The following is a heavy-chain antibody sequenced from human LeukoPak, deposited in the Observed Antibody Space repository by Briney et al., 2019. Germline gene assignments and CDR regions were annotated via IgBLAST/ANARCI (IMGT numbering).Heavy chain of an antibody. CDR3: ARGVAVAGAYYYMDV. D-gene: IGHD6-19*01. J-gene: IGHJ6*03. V-gene: IGHV3-21*01. Sequence: PGGSLRLSCAASGFTISSYSMNWVRQAPGKGLEWVSSISSSSSYIYYADSVKGRFTISRDNAKKSLYLQMNSLRAEDTALYYCARGVAVAGAYYYMDVWGKGTTVTGSS. CDR1: GFTISSYS. CDR2: ISSSSSYI.